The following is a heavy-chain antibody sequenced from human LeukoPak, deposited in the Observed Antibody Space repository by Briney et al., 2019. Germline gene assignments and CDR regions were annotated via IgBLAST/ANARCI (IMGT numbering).Heavy chain of an antibody. J-gene: IGHJ5*02. CDR3: ARSWGSISHIGSWCDP. D-gene: IGHD2-2*01. Sequence: GASVKVSRKASGYTFTNYAMHWVRQAPGQRLEWMGWINAASGNTKYSQKFQGRVTITRDTSATTTYMELSSLRSEDTAVYYCARSWGSISHIGSWCDPWGQGTLVIVS. CDR1: GYTFTNYA. CDR2: INAASGNT. V-gene: IGHV1-3*01.